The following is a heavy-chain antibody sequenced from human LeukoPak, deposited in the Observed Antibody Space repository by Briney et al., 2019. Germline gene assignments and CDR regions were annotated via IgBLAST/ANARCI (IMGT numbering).Heavy chain of an antibody. V-gene: IGHV1-8*01. J-gene: IGHJ4*02. CDR1: GYTFSSHD. D-gene: IGHD2-2*01. Sequence: ASVKVSCKASGYTFSSHDIYWVRQAPGQGLEWTGWMNPNSGDAYYAQNFQGRFSITSDTSKSTTYMDLASLAPGDTAVYYCARVPVPAPRRGLYFDYWGQGTLITVSS. CDR3: ARVPVPAPRRGLYFDY. CDR2: MNPNSGDA.